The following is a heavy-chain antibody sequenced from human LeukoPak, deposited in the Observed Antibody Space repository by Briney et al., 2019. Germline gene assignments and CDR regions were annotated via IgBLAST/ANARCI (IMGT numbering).Heavy chain of an antibody. CDR3: AFTIFGVVIFDY. Sequence: SVKVSCKASGGTFSSYAISWVRQAPGQGLEWMGGIIPIFGTANYAQKFQGRVTITTDESTSTAYMGLSSLRSEDTAVYYCAFTIFGVVIFDYWGQGTLVTVSS. CDR2: IIPIFGTA. J-gene: IGHJ4*02. V-gene: IGHV1-69*05. CDR1: GGTFSSYA. D-gene: IGHD3-3*01.